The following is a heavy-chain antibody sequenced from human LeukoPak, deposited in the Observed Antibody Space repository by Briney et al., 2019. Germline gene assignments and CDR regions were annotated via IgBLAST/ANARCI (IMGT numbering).Heavy chain of an antibody. J-gene: IGHJ6*02. V-gene: IGHV3-21*01. CDR1: GLTFSSYS. D-gene: IGHD3-22*01. CDR3: ARRLYDSSGYAPWYYYGMDV. Sequence: GGSLKLSWAASGLTFSSYSMNWVRQPQGKGLEWVSSIRSIGSYIYYADSVKGRFTISRDNAKNSLYLQMNSLRAEDTAVYYCARRLYDSSGYAPWYYYGMDVWGQGTTVTVSS. CDR2: IRSIGSYI.